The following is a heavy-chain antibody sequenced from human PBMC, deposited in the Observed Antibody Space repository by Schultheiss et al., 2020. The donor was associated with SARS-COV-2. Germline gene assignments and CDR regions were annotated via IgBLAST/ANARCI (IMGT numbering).Heavy chain of an antibody. CDR2: INHSGSI. D-gene: IGHD2-15*01. CDR3: ARGRGILSPYGMDV. CDR1: GGSISSGGYY. J-gene: IGHJ6*02. Sequence: SETLSLTCTVSGGSISSGGYYWSWIRQPPGKGLEWIGEINHSGSINYNPSFKSRVAISVDTSKNQFSLKLSSVTAADTAVYYCARGRGILSPYGMDVWGQGTTVTVSS. V-gene: IGHV4-39*07.